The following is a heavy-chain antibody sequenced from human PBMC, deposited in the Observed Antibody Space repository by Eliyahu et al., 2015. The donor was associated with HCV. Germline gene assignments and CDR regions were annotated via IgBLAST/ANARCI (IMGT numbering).Heavy chain of an antibody. V-gene: IGHV3-74*01. J-gene: IGHJ4*02. CDR2: IRXDGSTT. Sequence: EVRLVQSGGGLVQPGGSLRXSCAASVFTFSNYWXXWVRQPPGKGLVWVSRIRXDGSTTVYADSVKGRFTISRDNAKNTLYLQMNTLRAEDTAVYYCVREVTLFDYWGQGSLVTVSS. D-gene: IGHD4-23*01. CDR1: VFTFSNYW. CDR3: VREVTLFDY.